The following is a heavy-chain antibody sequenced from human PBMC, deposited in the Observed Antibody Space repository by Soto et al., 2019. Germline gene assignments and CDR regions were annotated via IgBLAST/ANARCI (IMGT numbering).Heavy chain of an antibody. Sequence: ASVKVSCKASGGTFSSYAISWVRQAPGQGLEWMGGIIPIFGTANYAQKFQGRVTITADESTSTAYMELSSLRSEDTAVYYCARDGDYYGSGSYYNPGFDYWGQGTLVTVSS. CDR3: ARDGDYYGSGSYYNPGFDY. CDR1: GGTFSSYA. CDR2: IIPIFGTA. D-gene: IGHD3-10*01. J-gene: IGHJ4*02. V-gene: IGHV1-69*13.